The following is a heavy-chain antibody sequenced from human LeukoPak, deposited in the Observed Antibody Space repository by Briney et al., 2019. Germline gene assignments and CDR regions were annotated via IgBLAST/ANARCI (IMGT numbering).Heavy chain of an antibody. J-gene: IGHJ4*02. V-gene: IGHV4-39*02. CDR3: ARDSVRLGELSYDY. D-gene: IGHD3-16*02. Sequence: SETLSLTCTVSGGSISSSSYYWGWIRQPPGTGLEWIGSIYYSGSTYYNPSLKSRVTISVDTSKNQFSLKLSSVTAADTAVYYCARDSVRLGELSYDYWGQGTLVTVSS. CDR2: IYYSGST. CDR1: GGSISSSSYY.